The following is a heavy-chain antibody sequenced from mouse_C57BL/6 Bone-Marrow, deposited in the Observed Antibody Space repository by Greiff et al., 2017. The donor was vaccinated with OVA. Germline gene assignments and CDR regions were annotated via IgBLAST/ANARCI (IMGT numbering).Heavy chain of an antibody. CDR1: GFNIKDDY. CDR2: IDPENGDT. CDR3: TTGDDGYYPFAY. D-gene: IGHD2-3*01. Sequence: EVQLQQSGAELVRPGASVKLSCTASGFNIKDDYMHWVKQRPEQGLEWIGWIDPENGDTEYASKFQGKATITADTSSNTAYLQLSSLTSEDTAVYYCTTGDDGYYPFAYWGQGTLVTVSA. J-gene: IGHJ3*01. V-gene: IGHV14-4*01.